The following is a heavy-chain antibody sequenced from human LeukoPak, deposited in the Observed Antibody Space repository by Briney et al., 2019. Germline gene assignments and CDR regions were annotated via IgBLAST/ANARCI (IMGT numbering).Heavy chain of an antibody. CDR1: GFTFSDHA. CDR3: TSIRGFSAYNPGY. J-gene: IGHJ4*02. D-gene: IGHD5-12*01. V-gene: IGHV3-21*01. Sequence: GGSLRLSCAASGFTFSDHALTWVRQAPGKGLEWVTSISSTSSYIYYGDSVRGRFTISRDNAKNSLYLQMNSLRVEDTAVYYCTSIRGFSAYNPGYWGQGTLVTVSS. CDR2: ISSTSSYI.